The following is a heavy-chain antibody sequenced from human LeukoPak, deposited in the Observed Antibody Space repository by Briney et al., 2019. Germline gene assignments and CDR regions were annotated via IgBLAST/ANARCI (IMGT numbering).Heavy chain of an antibody. CDR2: ISYDGSNK. J-gene: IGHJ6*03. Sequence: GGSLRLSCAASGFTFSSYGMHWVRQAPGKGLEWVAVISYDGSNKYYADSVKGRFTISRDNSKNTLYLQMNSLRAEDTAVYYCARATYDYGGNSEGMGLYYMDVWGKGTTVTVSS. CDR1: GFTFSSYG. D-gene: IGHD4-23*01. CDR3: ARATYDYGGNSEGMGLYYMDV. V-gene: IGHV3-30*03.